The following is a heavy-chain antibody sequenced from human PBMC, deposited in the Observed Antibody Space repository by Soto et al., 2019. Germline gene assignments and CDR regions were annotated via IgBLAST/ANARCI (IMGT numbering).Heavy chain of an antibody. CDR3: ARVPGYSSSWYRSDAFDI. V-gene: IGHV1-24*01. D-gene: IGHD6-13*01. Sequence: ASVKVSCKVSGYTLNELSMHWVRXAXXKGLEWMGGFDPEDGETIYAQKFQGRVTMTEDTSTDTAYMELSSLRSVDTAVYYCARVPGYSSSWYRSDAFDIWGQGXMVT. CDR2: FDPEDGET. J-gene: IGHJ3*02. CDR1: GYTLNELS.